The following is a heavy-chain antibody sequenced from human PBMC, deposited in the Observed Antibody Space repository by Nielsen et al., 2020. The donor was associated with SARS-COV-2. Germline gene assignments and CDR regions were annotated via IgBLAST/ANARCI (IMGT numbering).Heavy chain of an antibody. Sequence: WIRQPPGKGLEWVSVIYSGGSTYYADSVKGRFTISRDNSKNTLCLQMNSLRAEDTAVYYCARASQNYYYGSGAGFPPFDYWGQGTLVTVSS. D-gene: IGHD3-10*01. J-gene: IGHJ4*02. CDR3: ARASQNYYYGSGAGFPPFDY. CDR2: IYSGGST. V-gene: IGHV3-53*01.